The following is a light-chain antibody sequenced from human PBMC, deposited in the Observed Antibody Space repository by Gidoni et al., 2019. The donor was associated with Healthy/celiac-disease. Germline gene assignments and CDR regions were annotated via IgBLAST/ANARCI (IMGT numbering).Light chain of an antibody. CDR2: WAS. V-gene: IGKV4-1*01. Sequence: DIVMTQSPDSLAVSLGERATINCKSSQSVLYSSNNNNYLAWYQQKPGQPPKLLIYWASTRESGVPDRFSGSGSGTDFTLTISRLQAEDVAVYYCQQYFNTPYTFGQGTKLEIK. CDR1: QSVLYSSNNNNY. J-gene: IGKJ2*01. CDR3: QQYFNTPYT.